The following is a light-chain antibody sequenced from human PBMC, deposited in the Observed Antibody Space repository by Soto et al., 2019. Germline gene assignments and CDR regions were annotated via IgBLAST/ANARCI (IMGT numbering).Light chain of an antibody. J-gene: IGLJ2*01. CDR1: SSNIGSKY. CDR3: AELDHTLRGVV. Sequence: QSVLTQPPSASGTPGQRVTISCSGSSSNIGSKYVYWYQQLPGTAPKLLIYRNNQRPSGVPDRFSGSKSGTSASLAISGLGCVEKSDSCCAELDHTLRGVVFGGAVKRTV. CDR2: RNN. V-gene: IGLV1-47*01.